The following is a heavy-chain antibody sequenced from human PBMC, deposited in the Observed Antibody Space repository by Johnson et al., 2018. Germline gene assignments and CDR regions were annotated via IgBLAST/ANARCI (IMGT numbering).Heavy chain of an antibody. CDR1: GFTFSSYG. J-gene: IGHJ1*01. Sequence: QVQLVESGGGVVQPGRSLRLSCAASGFTFSSYGMHWVRQAPGKGLEWVAVISYDGSNKYYAEYVKGRFTISRDNSKNTLYLQMNSLRAEETAVYYCARARMPYGDYLEYFQHWGQGTLVTVSS. CDR3: ARARMPYGDYLEYFQH. V-gene: IGHV3-30*03. D-gene: IGHD4-17*01. CDR2: ISYDGSNK.